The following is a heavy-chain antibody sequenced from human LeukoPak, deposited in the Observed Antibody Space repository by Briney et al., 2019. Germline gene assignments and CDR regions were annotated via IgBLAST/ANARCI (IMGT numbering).Heavy chain of an antibody. J-gene: IGHJ2*01. Sequence: SATLSLTCTVSGGSISNYYWTWIRQPPGKGLEWIGNIFYSGRTNYNPSLKSRVTISVDTSKNQFSLKLTSVTAADTAVYYCARRDWYFDLWGRGTLVTVSS. CDR3: ARRDWYFDL. CDR2: IFYSGRT. CDR1: GGSISNYY. V-gene: IGHV4-59*08.